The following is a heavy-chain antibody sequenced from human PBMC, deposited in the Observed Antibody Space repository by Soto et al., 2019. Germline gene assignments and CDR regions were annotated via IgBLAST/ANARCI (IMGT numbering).Heavy chain of an antibody. CDR1: GYTFTGYY. CDR3: RSVMDDYGDKRDY. J-gene: IGHJ4*02. CDR2: INPNRGGT. Sequence: ASVKVSCKASGYTFTGYYMHWVRQAPGQGLEWMGWINPNRGGTNYAQKFQGRVTMTRETSISTAYMELSRLRSDDTAVYYCRSVMDDYGDKRDYWGQGTMVTVSS. D-gene: IGHD4-17*01. V-gene: IGHV1-2*02.